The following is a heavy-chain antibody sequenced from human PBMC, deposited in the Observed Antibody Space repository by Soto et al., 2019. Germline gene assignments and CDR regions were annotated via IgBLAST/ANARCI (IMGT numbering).Heavy chain of an antibody. J-gene: IGHJ4*02. Sequence: ASVKVSCKASGYTFTSYDINWVRQATGQGLEWMGWMNPNSGNTGYAQKFQGRVTMTRNTSISTAYMELSSLRSEDTAVYYCAKGPAFLEWLFRDWGQGTLVTVSS. V-gene: IGHV1-8*01. CDR1: GYTFTSYD. D-gene: IGHD3-3*02. CDR3: AKGPAFLEWLFRD. CDR2: MNPNSGNT.